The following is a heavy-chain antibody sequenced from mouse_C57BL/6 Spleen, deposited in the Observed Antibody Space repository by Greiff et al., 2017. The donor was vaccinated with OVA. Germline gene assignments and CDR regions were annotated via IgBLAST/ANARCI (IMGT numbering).Heavy chain of an antibody. CDR3: AREGEYYGAMDY. V-gene: IGHV1-82*01. CDR1: GYAFSSSW. J-gene: IGHJ4*01. D-gene: IGHD1-2*01. CDR2: IYPGDGDT. Sequence: QVQLQQSGPELVKPGASVKISCKASGYAFSSSWMNWVKQRPGKGLEWIGRIYPGDGDTNYNGKFKGKATLTADKSSSTAYMQLSSLTSEDSAVYFCAREGEYYGAMDYWGQGTSVTVSS.